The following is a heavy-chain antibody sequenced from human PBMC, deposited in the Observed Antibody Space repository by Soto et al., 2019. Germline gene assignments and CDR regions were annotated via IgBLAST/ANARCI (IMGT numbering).Heavy chain of an antibody. D-gene: IGHD3-22*01. CDR3: ARDCDDSTAYYNYYYFGMDV. Sequence: GGSLRLSCAASGFAFSHYAMYWVRQAPGKGLEWVAVISYDGSNKYYADSVKGRFTISRDNSKNTLFLQMNSLGAEDTALYYCARDCDDSTAYYNYYYFGMDVWGQGTTVTVYS. CDR1: GFAFSHYA. V-gene: IGHV3-30-3*01. CDR2: ISYDGSNK. J-gene: IGHJ6*01.